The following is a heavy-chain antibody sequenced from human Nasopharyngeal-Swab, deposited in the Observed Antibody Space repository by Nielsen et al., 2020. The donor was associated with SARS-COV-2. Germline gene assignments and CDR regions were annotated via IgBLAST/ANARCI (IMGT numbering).Heavy chain of an antibody. J-gene: IGHJ5*01. CDR2: INHRGST. D-gene: IGHD6-13*01. CDR3: ARGVPLYSSSWFGS. Sequence: ETLSLTCAVSGGSFSGYYWSWIRQPPGKGLEWIGEINHRGSTMSKPSLKSRVSISVDTSKNRCTLKLSSLTAADTSVYYCARGVPLYSSSWFGSWGKGTLVPSPQ. CDR1: GGSFSGYY. V-gene: IGHV4-34*01.